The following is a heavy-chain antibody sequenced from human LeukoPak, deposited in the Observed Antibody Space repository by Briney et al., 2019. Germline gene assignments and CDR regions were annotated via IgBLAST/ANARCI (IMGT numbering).Heavy chain of an antibody. CDR3: ARDHRGTTGTFLSEFDY. J-gene: IGHJ4*02. V-gene: IGHV3-48*01. CDR2: ISTSSSTI. D-gene: IGHD1-1*01. Sequence: PGGSLRLSCAASGFTFSDYSINWVRPAPGKGLEWVSYISTSSSTIYYADSVKGRFTISRDNAKNSLSLQMNSLRAEDTAVYYCARDHRGTTGTFLSEFDYWGQGTLVTVSS. CDR1: GFTFSDYS.